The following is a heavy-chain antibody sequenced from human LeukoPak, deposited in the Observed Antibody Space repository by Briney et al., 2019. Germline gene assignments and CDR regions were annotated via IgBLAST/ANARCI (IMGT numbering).Heavy chain of an antibody. Sequence: AGGSLRLSCAASGFTFSRYAMSWVRQAPGKGLEWVANIKQDGSEKYYVDSVKGRFTISRDNAKNSLYLQMNSLRAEDTAVYYCARAAVADPWDYWGQGTLVTVSS. CDR2: IKQDGSEK. D-gene: IGHD6-19*01. J-gene: IGHJ4*02. CDR1: GFTFSRYA. V-gene: IGHV3-7*04. CDR3: ARAAVADPWDY.